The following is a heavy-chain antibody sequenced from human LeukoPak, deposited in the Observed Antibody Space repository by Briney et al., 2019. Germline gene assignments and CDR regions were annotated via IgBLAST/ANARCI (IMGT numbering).Heavy chain of an antibody. V-gene: IGHV5-51*01. D-gene: IGHD2-15*01. CDR1: GYSFTSYW. J-gene: IGHJ5*02. Sequence: GESLKVSCKGSGYSFTSYWIGWVRQMPGKGLEWMGIIYPGDSDTRYSPSFQGQVTISADKSISTAYLQWSSLKASDTAMYYCARLDCSGGSCYSVGGFDPWGQGTLVTVSS. CDR3: ARLDCSGGSCYSVGGFDP. CDR2: IYPGDSDT.